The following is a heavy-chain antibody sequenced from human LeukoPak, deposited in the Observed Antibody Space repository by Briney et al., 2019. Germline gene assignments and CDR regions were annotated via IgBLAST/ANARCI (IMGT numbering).Heavy chain of an antibody. CDR3: ARGHWNDLNDY. CDR2: IYSGGTT. J-gene: IGHJ4*02. D-gene: IGHD1-1*01. CDR1: GFTVSSNY. Sequence: PGGSLRLSCAASGFTVSSNYMNWVRQAPGKGLEWVSVIYSGGTTYYGDFAKGRFIISRDISKNTLYLEMNRLRVEDSAVYYCARGHWNDLNDYWGQGTLVTVSS. V-gene: IGHV3-66*01.